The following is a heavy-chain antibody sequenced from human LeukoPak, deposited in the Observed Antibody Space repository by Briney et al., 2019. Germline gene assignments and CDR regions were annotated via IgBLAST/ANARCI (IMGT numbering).Heavy chain of an antibody. V-gene: IGHV6-1*01. CDR1: GDSVSSGSAA. J-gene: IGHJ5*02. CDR2: TYFRSKWYY. Sequence: TSQTLSLTCAISGDSVSSGSAAWNWIRQSPSRGLEWLARTYFRSKWYYDYALAVKGRITINPDTSKNQFSLQLNSVTPEDTAVYYCARDRAFSSSWYRFDPWGQGTLVTVSS. D-gene: IGHD6-13*01. CDR3: ARDRAFSSSWYRFDP.